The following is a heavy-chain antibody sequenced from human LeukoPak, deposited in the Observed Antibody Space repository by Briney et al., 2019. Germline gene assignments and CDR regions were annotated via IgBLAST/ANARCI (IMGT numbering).Heavy chain of an antibody. V-gene: IGHV4-59*08. CDR3: AGELWFGEFTYSYYMDV. CDR2: IDHTGST. D-gene: IGHD3-10*01. CDR1: GDSISMHY. J-gene: IGHJ6*03. Sequence: SETLSLTCSVSGDSISMHYWSWIRQPPGKGLEWIGYIDHTGSTNYNPSLKSRVTISVDTSKNQFSLKLSSVTAADTAVYYCAGELWFGEFTYSYYMDVWGKGTTVTISS.